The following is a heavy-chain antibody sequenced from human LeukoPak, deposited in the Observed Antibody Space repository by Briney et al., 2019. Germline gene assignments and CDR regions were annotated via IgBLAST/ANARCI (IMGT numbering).Heavy chain of an antibody. Sequence: GESLKISCKGSGYSFTSYWIGWVRQMPGKGLEWMGIIYPGDSDTRYSPSFQGQVTISADKSISTTYLQWSSLKASDTAMYYCARQGRSAGYSSSWYWAFDIWGQGTMVTVSS. D-gene: IGHD6-13*01. CDR2: IYPGDSDT. CDR3: ARQGRSAGYSSSWYWAFDI. CDR1: GYSFTSYW. V-gene: IGHV5-51*01. J-gene: IGHJ3*02.